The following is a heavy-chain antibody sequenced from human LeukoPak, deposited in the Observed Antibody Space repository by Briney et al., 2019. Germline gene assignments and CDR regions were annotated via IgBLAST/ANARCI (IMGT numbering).Heavy chain of an antibody. J-gene: IGHJ6*03. D-gene: IGHD2-21*02. CDR2: ISSSSSYI. CDR3: ARCTYCGGDCYSTPYYYYYMDV. CDR1: GFTFSSYA. V-gene: IGHV3-21*01. Sequence: PGGSLRLSCAASGFTFSSYAMHWVRQAPGKGLEWVSSISSSSSYIYYADSVKGRFTISRDNAKNSLYLQMNSLRAEDTAVYYCARCTYCGGDCYSTPYYYYYMDVWGKGTTVTVSS.